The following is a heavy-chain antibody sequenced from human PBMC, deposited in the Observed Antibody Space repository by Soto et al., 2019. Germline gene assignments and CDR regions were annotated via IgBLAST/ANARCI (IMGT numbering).Heavy chain of an antibody. CDR3: ARSKLVNYYYYGMDV. CDR1: GGTFSSYA. J-gene: IGHJ6*02. Sequence: GASVKVSCKASGGTFSSYAISWVRQAPGQGLEWMGGIIPIFGTANYAQKFQGRVTITADESTSTAYMELSSLRSEDTAVYYCARSKLVNYYYYGMDVWGQWTTVTVSS. V-gene: IGHV1-69*13. D-gene: IGHD6-6*01. CDR2: IIPIFGTA.